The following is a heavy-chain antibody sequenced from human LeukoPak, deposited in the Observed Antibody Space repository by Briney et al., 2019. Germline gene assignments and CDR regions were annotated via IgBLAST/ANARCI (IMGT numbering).Heavy chain of an antibody. V-gene: IGHV1-69*13. Sequence: GASVKVSCKASGGTFSSYAISRVRQAPGQGLEWMGGIIPIFGTANYAQKFQGRVTITADESTSTAYMELSSLRSEDTAVYYCARVGYCSSTSCYLSWFDPWGQGTLVTVSS. CDR1: GGTFSSYA. CDR2: IIPIFGTA. D-gene: IGHD2-2*01. CDR3: ARVGYCSSTSCYLSWFDP. J-gene: IGHJ5*02.